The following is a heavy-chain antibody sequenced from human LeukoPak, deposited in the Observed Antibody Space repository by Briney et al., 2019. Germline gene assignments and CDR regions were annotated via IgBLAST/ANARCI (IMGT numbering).Heavy chain of an antibody. J-gene: IGHJ4*02. V-gene: IGHV1-2*02. D-gene: IGHD2-2*01. Sequence: ASVKVSCKASGYTFTGYYIHWVRQAPGQGLEWMGWINPNSGGTNYAQNFQGRVTMTRDTSTSTAYMELSRLTSDDTAVYYCARSRYCSSTSCYSFDYWGQGTLVTVSS. CDR1: GYTFTGYY. CDR3: ARSRYCSSTSCYSFDY. CDR2: INPNSGGT.